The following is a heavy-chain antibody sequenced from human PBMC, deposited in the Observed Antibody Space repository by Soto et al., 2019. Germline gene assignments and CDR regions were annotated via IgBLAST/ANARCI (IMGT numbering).Heavy chain of an antibody. CDR3: ARVTEFFPELRYFYWFPDQNVLYYYYYYVDV. CDR2: MNPNSGNT. Sequence: ASVKVSCKAAGYTFTSYDINWVRQVAGQGLEWMGWMNPNSGNTGYAQKFQGRVTMTRNTSISTAYMELSSLRSEDTAVDYCARVTEFFPELRYFYWFPDQNVLYYYYYYVDVWGKGTTVTVSS. D-gene: IGHD3-9*01. V-gene: IGHV1-8*01. J-gene: IGHJ6*03. CDR1: GYTFTSYD.